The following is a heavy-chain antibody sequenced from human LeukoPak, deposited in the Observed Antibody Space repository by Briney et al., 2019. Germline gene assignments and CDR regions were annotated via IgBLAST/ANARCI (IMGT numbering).Heavy chain of an antibody. V-gene: IGHV3-23*01. J-gene: IGHJ4*01. Sequence: GGSLRLSCAASGFIFNNYGLICGRPALGKGLECVSAISNDGGSTQYADFVEGRYPKTRDNTKNTIFLQMSSLRAEDTALYYCAKGSSGYFADLWGQGTLVTVSS. D-gene: IGHD3-22*01. CDR2: ISNDGGST. CDR3: AKGSSGYFADL. CDR1: GFIFNNYG.